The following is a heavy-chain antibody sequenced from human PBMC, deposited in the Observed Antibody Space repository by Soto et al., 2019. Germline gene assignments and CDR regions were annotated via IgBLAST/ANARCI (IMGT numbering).Heavy chain of an antibody. CDR3: ARHAGGYGDPPRPYYYYGMDV. V-gene: IGHV5-10-1*01. CDR2: IDPSDSYT. J-gene: IGHJ6*02. Sequence: GESLKISCKGSGYIFTSYWIGWGLQMPGKGLEWMGRIDPSDSYTNYSPSFQGHVTISADKSISTAYLQWSSLKASDTAMYYCARHAGGYGDPPRPYYYYGMDVWGQGTTVTVSS. CDR1: GYIFTSYW. D-gene: IGHD4-17*01.